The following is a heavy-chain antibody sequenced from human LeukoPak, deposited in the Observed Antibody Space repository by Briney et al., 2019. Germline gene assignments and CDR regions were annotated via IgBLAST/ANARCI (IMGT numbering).Heavy chain of an antibody. V-gene: IGHV3-11*04. D-gene: IGHD3-16*01. Sequence: GGSLRLSCAASGFTFSDYYMSWIRQAPGKGLEWVSYISSSGSTIYYADSVKGRFTISRDNSKNTLYLQMNSLRAEDTAVYYCARGAYDYVWGTDPSGTAFDIWGQGTMVTVSS. CDR2: ISSSGSTI. CDR3: ARGAYDYVWGTDPSGTAFDI. J-gene: IGHJ3*02. CDR1: GFTFSDYY.